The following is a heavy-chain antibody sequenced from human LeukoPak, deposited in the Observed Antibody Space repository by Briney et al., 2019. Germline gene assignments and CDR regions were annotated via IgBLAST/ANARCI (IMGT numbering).Heavy chain of an antibody. J-gene: IGHJ4*02. Sequence: GSLRLSCAASGFTYSSYAMSWIRQPPGKGLEWIGEINHSGSTNYNPSLKSRVTISVDTSKNQFSLKLSSVTAAGTAVYYCARRAVAGRACFDYWGQGTLVTVSS. CDR1: GFTYSSYA. V-gene: IGHV4-34*01. D-gene: IGHD6-19*01. CDR2: INHSGST. CDR3: ARRAVAGRACFDY.